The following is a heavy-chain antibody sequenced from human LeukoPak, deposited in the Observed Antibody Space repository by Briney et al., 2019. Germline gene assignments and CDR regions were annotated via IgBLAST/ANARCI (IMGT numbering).Heavy chain of an antibody. CDR1: GGSFSGYY. CDR2: INHSGST. Sequence: PSETLSLTCAVYGGSFSGYYWSWIRQPPGKGLEWIGEINHSGSTNYNPSLKSRVTISVDTSKNQFSLKLSSVTAADTAVYYCARDLTLADEQLVQYNWFDPWGQGTLVTVSS. J-gene: IGHJ5*02. CDR3: ARDLTLADEQLVQYNWFDP. D-gene: IGHD6-13*01. V-gene: IGHV4-34*01.